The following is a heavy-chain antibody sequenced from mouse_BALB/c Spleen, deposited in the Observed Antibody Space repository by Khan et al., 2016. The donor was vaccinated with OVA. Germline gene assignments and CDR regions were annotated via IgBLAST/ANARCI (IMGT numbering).Heavy chain of an antibody. D-gene: IGHD4-1*01. CDR1: GYTFTSYS. CDR2: INPSNGYT. J-gene: IGHJ2*01. CDR3: EGDWIAY. Sequence: VQLQQSGAELARPGASVKMSCKASGYTFTSYSMHWVKQRPGQGLEWIGYINPSNGYTDYNEKFKDKATLTADKSSSTAYMQLSSLTSEDSAVYYCEGDWIAYWGQGTPLTVSA. V-gene: IGHV1-4*01.